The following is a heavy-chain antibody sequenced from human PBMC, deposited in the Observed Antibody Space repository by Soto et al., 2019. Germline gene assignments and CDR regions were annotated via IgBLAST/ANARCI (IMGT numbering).Heavy chain of an antibody. CDR3: ARGYRSNRAYGLDV. CDR2: IYYSGST. D-gene: IGHD6-13*01. Sequence: QVQLQESGPGLVKPSETLSLTCTVSGGSISSYYWSWIRQPPGKGLEWIGYIYYSGSTTYNPSLKSRVTISVDTSKNQFSLKLSSVTAADTAVYYCARGYRSNRAYGLDVWGQGTTVTVSS. V-gene: IGHV4-59*01. CDR1: GGSISSYY. J-gene: IGHJ6*02.